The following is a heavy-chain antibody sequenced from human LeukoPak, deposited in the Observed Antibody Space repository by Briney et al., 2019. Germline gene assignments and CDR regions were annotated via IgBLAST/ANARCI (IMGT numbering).Heavy chain of an antibody. V-gene: IGHV3-7*01. CDR3: ARGSPRQSAGYYGDY. CDR2: IKQDGSEK. J-gene: IGHJ4*02. CDR1: GFTFSSYW. D-gene: IGHD3-9*01. Sequence: GGSLRLSCAASGFTFSSYWMSSVRQAPGKGLEWGANIKQDGSEKYYVDSVKGRFTISRDNAKNSLYLQMNSLRAEDTAVYYCARGSPRQSAGYYGDYWGQGTLVTVSS.